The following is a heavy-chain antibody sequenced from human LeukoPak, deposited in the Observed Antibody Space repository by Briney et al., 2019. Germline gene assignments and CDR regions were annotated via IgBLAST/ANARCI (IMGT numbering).Heavy chain of an antibody. Sequence: GGSLRLSCAASGFTFSSYSMNWVRQAPGKGLEWVSGISWNSGSIGYADSVKGRFTISRDNAKNSLYLQMNSLRAEDTALYYCAKASYGDYAGYFDYWGQGTLVTVSS. CDR2: ISWNSGSI. CDR3: AKASYGDYAGYFDY. J-gene: IGHJ4*02. V-gene: IGHV3-9*01. CDR1: GFTFSSYS. D-gene: IGHD4-17*01.